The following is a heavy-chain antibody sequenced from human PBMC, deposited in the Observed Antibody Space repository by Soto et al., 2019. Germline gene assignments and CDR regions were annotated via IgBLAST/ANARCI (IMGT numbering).Heavy chain of an antibody. V-gene: IGHV3-48*01. J-gene: IGHJ4*02. CDR1: GVPSSTYS. Sequence: GGSLRLSCVASGVPSSTYSMNWVRQAPGKGLEWVSYISSGSGTIYYADSVRGRFSVSRDILRSTMYLQMNNLAAEDSATYYCAKTPVEIYDSSGYSFDHWGRGTMVTVSS. D-gene: IGHD3-22*01. CDR2: ISSGSGTI. CDR3: AKTPVEIYDSSGYSFDH.